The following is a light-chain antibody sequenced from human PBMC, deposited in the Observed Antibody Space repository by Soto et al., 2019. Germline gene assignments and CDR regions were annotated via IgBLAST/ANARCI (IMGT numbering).Light chain of an antibody. Sequence: QSALTQPPSASGSPEQSVTISCTGTSSDVGGYNSVSWYQQHPGRAPKLLIYEVSKRPSGVPDRFSGSKSGNTASLTVSGLQTEDEADYYWSSCTDSNNLVFGAGTKVTVL. CDR3: SSCTDSNNLV. V-gene: IGLV2-8*01. CDR2: EVS. J-gene: IGLJ3*02. CDR1: SSDVGGYNS.